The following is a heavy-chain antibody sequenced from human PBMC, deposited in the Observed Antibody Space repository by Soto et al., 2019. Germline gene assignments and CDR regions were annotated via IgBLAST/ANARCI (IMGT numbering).Heavy chain of an antibody. D-gene: IGHD1-1*01. V-gene: IGHV3-23*01. CDR1: GFTFSVYG. CDR2: ISGNGGTA. Sequence: EVQLLASGGGLVQPGGSLRLSCAASGFTFSVYGMSWVRQGPGKGLEWVSLISGNGGTAYYSDSVEGRFTISRDNSKNTLYLQMNSLRAEDTAVYYCAKNPEEIIPGGADYWGQGTLVTVSS. CDR3: AKNPEEIIPGGADY. J-gene: IGHJ4*02.